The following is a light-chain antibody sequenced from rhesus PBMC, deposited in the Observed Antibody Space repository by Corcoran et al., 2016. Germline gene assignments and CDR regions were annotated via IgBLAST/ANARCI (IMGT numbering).Light chain of an antibody. V-gene: IGKV1-22*01. CDR1: QRINTW. J-gene: IGKJ4*01. Sequence: DIRMTQSPSSLSASIGDTVTINCWASQRINTWLAWYQQQPGNAPKLLIYKAFSLQSGIPSRFSGSGSGTDFTLTLTSLESEDFAIYFCQQYMRGPLTFGGGTKVELK. CDR3: QQYMRGPLT. CDR2: KAF.